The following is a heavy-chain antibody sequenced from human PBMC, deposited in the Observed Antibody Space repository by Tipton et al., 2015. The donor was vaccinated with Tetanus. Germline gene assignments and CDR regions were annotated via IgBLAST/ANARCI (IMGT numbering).Heavy chain of an antibody. CDR2: INHSGTS. CDR1: GGAFSGYY. Sequence: TLSLTCAVNGGAFSGYYWTWIRQFPGKGLEWIGEINHSGTSNHNPSLKSRVTTSVDTSKNHFFLQLRSVTAADTAVYYCARGDGYHYYYHMDVWGRGTTVTVSS. CDR3: ARGDGYHYYYHMDV. J-gene: IGHJ6*04. V-gene: IGHV4-34*01.